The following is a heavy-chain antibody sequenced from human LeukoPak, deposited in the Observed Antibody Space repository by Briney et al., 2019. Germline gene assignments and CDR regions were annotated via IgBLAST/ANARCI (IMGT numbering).Heavy chain of an antibody. CDR2: IIPIFGTA. CDR3: ARGYGSSWFDL. V-gene: IGHV1-69*05. CDR1: GGTFSSYA. D-gene: IGHD2-2*01. J-gene: IGHJ5*02. Sequence: ASVKVSCKASGGTFSSYAISWVRQAPGQGLEWMGGIIPIFGTANYAQKFQGRVTITTDESTSTAYMELSRVTGDDTAVFYCARGYGSSWFDLWGQGSLVTVSS.